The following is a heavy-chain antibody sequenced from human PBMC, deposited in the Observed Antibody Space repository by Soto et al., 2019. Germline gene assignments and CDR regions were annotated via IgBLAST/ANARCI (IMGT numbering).Heavy chain of an antibody. CDR3: ARGYVTMRIRA. V-gene: IGHV4-59*01. D-gene: IGHD2-2*01. Sequence: PSETPCPTCTFSGDSSSSYYWSWIRHPPWKGLEWIGYIYYSGSTNYNPSLKSRVTISVDTSKNQFSLKLSSVTAADTAVYYCARGYVTMRIRAWGQRIPVIVSS. CDR2: IYYSGST. CDR1: GDSSSSYY. J-gene: IGHJ1*01.